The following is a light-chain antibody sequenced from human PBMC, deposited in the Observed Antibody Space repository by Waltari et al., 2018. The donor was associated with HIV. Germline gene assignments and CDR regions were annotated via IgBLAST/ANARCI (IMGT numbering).Light chain of an antibody. CDR3: CAYGGDDTWV. CDR1: STNVGSYSL. Sequence: QSALTQPASVSGSVGQSITISCTGASTNVGSYSLVSWYQNRPGQAPTLIIYDDSKLTLGISARVSGSKSGNTAYLTISGLQSEDEADYYCCAYGGDDTWVCGGGTKVTAL. CDR2: DDS. V-gene: IGLV2-23*01. J-gene: IGLJ3*02.